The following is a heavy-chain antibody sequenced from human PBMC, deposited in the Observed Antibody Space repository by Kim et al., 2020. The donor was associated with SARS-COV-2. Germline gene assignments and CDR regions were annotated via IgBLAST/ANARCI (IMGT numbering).Heavy chain of an antibody. D-gene: IGHD2-2*01. CDR2: FDPEDGET. Sequence: ASVKVSCKVSGYTLTELSMHWVRQAPGKGLEWMGGFDPEDGETIYAQKFQGRVTMTEDTSTDTAYMELSSLRSEDTAVYYCVTAAAVVVPAAMRERDYYYYYGMDVWGQGTTVTVSS. V-gene: IGHV1-24*01. J-gene: IGHJ6*02. CDR3: VTAAAVVVPAAMRERDYYYYYGMDV. CDR1: GYTLTELS.